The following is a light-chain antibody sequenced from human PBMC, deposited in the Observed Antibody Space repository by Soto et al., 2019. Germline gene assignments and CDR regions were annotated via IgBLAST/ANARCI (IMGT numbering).Light chain of an antibody. CDR3: CSYAGSYSWV. CDR2: DVT. V-gene: IGLV2-11*01. J-gene: IGLJ3*02. Sequence: QFALTQPRSVSGSPGQSVTISCTGTSSNVGGYNYVSWYQQHPGIAPQLIIYDVTKRPSGVPDRFSGSKSGNTASLTISGLQAEDEADYYCCSYAGSYSWVFGGGTKLTVL. CDR1: SSNVGGYNY.